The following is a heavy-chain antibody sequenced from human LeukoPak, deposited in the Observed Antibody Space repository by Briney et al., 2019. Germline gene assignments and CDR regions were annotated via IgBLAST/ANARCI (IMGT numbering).Heavy chain of an antibody. CDR2: INHSGST. J-gene: IGHJ5*02. V-gene: IGHV4-39*07. CDR1: GGSISSSSYY. Sequence: SETLSLTCTVSGGSISSSSYYWSWIRQPPGKGLEWIGEINHSGSTNYNPSLKSRVTISVDTSKNQFSLKLSSVTAADTAVYYCARGGLRYFDWLPNWFDPWGQGTLVTVSS. D-gene: IGHD3-9*01. CDR3: ARGGLRYFDWLPNWFDP.